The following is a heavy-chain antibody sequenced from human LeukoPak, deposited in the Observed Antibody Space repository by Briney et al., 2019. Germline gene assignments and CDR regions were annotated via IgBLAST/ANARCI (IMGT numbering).Heavy chain of an antibody. CDR3: ARGRTYYYDSSGPHYYYYMDV. J-gene: IGHJ6*03. CDR1: GGSFSGYY. CDR2: INHSGST. D-gene: IGHD3-22*01. V-gene: IGHV4-34*01. Sequence: PSETLSLTCAVYGGSFSGYYWSWIRQPPGKGLEWIGEINHSGSTNYNPSLKSRVTISVDTSKNQFSLQLSSVTAADTAVYYCARGRTYYYDSSGPHYYYYMDVWGKGTTVTVSS.